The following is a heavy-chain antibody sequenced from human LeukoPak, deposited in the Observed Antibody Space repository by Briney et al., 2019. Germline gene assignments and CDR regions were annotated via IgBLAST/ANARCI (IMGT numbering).Heavy chain of an antibody. CDR1: GGSISSYY. CDR3: ARYVWGSYPTFKDY. Sequence: PSETLSLTCTVSGGSISSYYWSWIRQPPGKGLEWIGYIYYSGSTNYNPSLKSRVTISVDTSKNQFSLKLNSVTAADTAVYYCARYVWGSYPTFKDYRGQGTLVTVSS. CDR2: IYYSGST. V-gene: IGHV4-59*01. D-gene: IGHD3-16*02. J-gene: IGHJ4*02.